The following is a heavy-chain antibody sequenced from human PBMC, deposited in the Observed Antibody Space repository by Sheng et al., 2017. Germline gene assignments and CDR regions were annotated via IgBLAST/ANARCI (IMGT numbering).Heavy chain of an antibody. D-gene: IGHD3-3*01. J-gene: IGHJ6*03. Sequence: QVQLQESGPGLVKAFRRPCPSPALSLVAPSVVTTGAGSGSPPGRDWSGLGVSIPVGAPTTTPPSKSRVTMSVDTSKNQFSLKLSSVTAADTAVYYCARISMEYYYYYMDVWGKGTTVTVSS. CDR2: SIPVGAP. CDR1: VAPSVVTT. CDR3: ARISMEYYYYYMDV. V-gene: IGHV4-4*07.